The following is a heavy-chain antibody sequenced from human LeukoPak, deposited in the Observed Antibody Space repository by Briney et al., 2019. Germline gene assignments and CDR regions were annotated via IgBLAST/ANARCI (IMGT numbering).Heavy chain of an antibody. CDR2: INSDGRST. D-gene: IGHD2-2*01. CDR3: ARLPAYCSSTSCYYDY. CDR1: GFTFSSYW. Sequence: GGSLRLSCAASGFTFSSYWMHWVRQAPGKGLVWVSHINSDGRSTTYADSVKGRFTISRDNAKNSLFLQMNSLRAEDTAVYYCARLPAYCSSTSCYYDYWGQGTLVTVSS. J-gene: IGHJ4*02. V-gene: IGHV3-74*01.